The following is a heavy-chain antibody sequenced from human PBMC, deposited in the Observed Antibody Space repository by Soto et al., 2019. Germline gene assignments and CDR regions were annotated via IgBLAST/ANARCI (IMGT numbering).Heavy chain of an antibody. CDR1: GFTFSSST. CDR3: VRGGGGGLFDP. V-gene: IGHV1-58*01. J-gene: IGHJ5*02. CDR2: IVVGSGNT. D-gene: IGHD2-15*01. Sequence: ASVKVSCKASGFTFSSSTVQWVRQARGQRLEWIGWIVVGSGNTDYAQKFQERVTITRDMSTSAVYMELSSLTAEETAIYYCVRGGGGGLFDPWGQGTMVTVSS.